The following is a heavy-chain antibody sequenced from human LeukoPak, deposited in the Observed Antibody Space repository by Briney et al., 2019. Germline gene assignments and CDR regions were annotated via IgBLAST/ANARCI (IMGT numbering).Heavy chain of an antibody. CDR3: ARVADQNWYFDL. V-gene: IGHV4-59*01. CDR2: VYYSRST. Sequence: SETLSLTCTVSGDSISSYYWSWIRQTPGKGLEWIGYVYYSRSTNYNPSLKSRVTISVDTSRNQFSLKLSSVTAADTAVYYCARVADQNWYFDLWGRGTLVTVPS. J-gene: IGHJ2*01. CDR1: GDSISSYY.